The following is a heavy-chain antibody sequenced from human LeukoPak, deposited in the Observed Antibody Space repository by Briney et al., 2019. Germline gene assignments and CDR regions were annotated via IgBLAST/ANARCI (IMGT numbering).Heavy chain of an antibody. CDR3: ASIAVAEQGAFDI. CDR2: IYPGDSDT. CDR1: GYSFTSYW. J-gene: IGHJ3*02. V-gene: IGHV5-51*01. Sequence: AGESLKISCKGSGYSFTSYWIGWVRQMPGKGLEWMGIIYPGDSDTRYSPSFQGQVTISADKSISTAYLQWSSLKASDTAMYYCASIAVAEQGAFDIWGQGTMVTVSS. D-gene: IGHD6-19*01.